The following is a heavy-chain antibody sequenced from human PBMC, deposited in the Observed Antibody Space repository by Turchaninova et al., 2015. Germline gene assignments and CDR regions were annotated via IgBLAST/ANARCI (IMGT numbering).Heavy chain of an antibody. J-gene: IGHJ5*02. CDR2: IGKRGNNI. Sequence: LVNPGGTIHLSSPALGFPLRHQKRNWVRQAQGKGLWWVSSIGKRGNNIYYADSVRGRFAISRDNAKNSLYLRMNGLRAEDTAVYYCARDLGPTGTHWFDPWGQGTLVTVSS. V-gene: IGHV3-21*01. D-gene: IGHD1-1*01. CDR3: ARDLGPTGTHWFDP. CDR1: GFPLRHQK.